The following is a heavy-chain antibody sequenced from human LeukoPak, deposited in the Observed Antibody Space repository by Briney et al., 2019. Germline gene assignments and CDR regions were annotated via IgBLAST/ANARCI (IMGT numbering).Heavy chain of an antibody. CDR2: ISYDGSNK. CDR3: AKDYGSGSPDY. CDR1: GFTFSSYA. V-gene: IGHV3-30*18. D-gene: IGHD3-10*01. Sequence: GGSLRLSCAASGFTFSSYAMSWVRQAPGKGLEWVAVISYDGSNKYYADSVKGRFTISRDNSKNTLYLQMNSLRAEDTAVYYCAKDYGSGSPDYWGQGTLVTVSS. J-gene: IGHJ4*02.